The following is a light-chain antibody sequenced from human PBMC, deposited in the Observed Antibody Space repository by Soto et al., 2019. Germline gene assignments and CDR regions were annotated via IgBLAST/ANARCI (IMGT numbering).Light chain of an antibody. J-gene: IGKJ2*01. CDR1: QSVFSTY. CDR2: SAS. V-gene: IGKV3-20*01. Sequence: EIVLTQSPGTLSLSPGERATLSCRASQSVFSTYLTWYQQTPGLAPRLLIYSASSRATGIPDRFSGSGSGTDFTLTISRLEPEDFAVYYCQQYGDSPYTFGQGTTLEIK. CDR3: QQYGDSPYT.